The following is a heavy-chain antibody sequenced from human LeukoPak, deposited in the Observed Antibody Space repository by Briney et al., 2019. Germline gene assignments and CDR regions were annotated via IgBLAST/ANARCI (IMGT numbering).Heavy chain of an antibody. Sequence: SETLSLTCAVYGGSFSGYYWSWIRQPLGKGLEWIGEINHSGSTNYNPSLKSRVTISVDTSKNQFSLKLSSVTAADTAVYYCARRGSGSYGAKRFDYWGQGTLVTVSS. V-gene: IGHV4-34*01. J-gene: IGHJ4*02. D-gene: IGHD3-10*01. CDR3: ARRGSGSYGAKRFDY. CDR2: INHSGST. CDR1: GGSFSGYY.